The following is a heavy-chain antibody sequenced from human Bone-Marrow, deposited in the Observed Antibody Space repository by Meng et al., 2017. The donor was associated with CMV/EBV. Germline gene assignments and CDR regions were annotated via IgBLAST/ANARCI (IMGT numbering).Heavy chain of an antibody. V-gene: IGHV3-30*02. J-gene: IGHJ6*04. CDR3: ARDSNHGSGSYYSPYYYYGMDV. D-gene: IGHD3-10*01. CDR2: IRYDGSNK. CDR1: GFTFSSYG. Sequence: GESLKISCAASGFTFSSYGMHWVRQAPGKGLEWVAFIRYDGSNKYYADSVKGRFTISRDNSKNTLYLQMNSLRAEDTAVYYCARDSNHGSGSYYSPYYYYGMDVWGERTTVTVSS.